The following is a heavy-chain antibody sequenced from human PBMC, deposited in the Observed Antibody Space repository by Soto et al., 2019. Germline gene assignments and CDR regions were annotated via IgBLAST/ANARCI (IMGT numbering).Heavy chain of an antibody. CDR2: ISYDGSNK. CDR1: GFTFSSYA. CDR3: ARDLLRYFGHPPPTFDY. D-gene: IGHD3-9*01. J-gene: IGHJ4*02. Sequence: GGSLRLSCAASGFTFSSYAMHWVRQAPGKGLEWVAVISYDGSNKYYADSVKGRFTISRDNSKNTLYLQMNSLRAEDTAVYYCARDLLRYFGHPPPTFDYWGQGTLVTVSS. V-gene: IGHV3-30-3*01.